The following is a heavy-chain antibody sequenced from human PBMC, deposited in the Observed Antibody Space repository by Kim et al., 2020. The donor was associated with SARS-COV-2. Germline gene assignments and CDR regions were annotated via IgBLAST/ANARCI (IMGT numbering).Heavy chain of an antibody. J-gene: IGHJ4*02. CDR3: ARDWGGVSSSWTPLDY. CDR2: IWYDGSNK. D-gene: IGHD6-13*01. Sequence: GWSLRLSCAASGFTFSSYGMHWVRQAPGKGLEWVAVIWYDGSNKYYADSVKGRFTISRDNSKNTLYLQMNSLRAEDTAVYYCARDWGGVSSSWTPLDYWGQGTLVTVSA. V-gene: IGHV3-33*01. CDR1: GFTFSSYG.